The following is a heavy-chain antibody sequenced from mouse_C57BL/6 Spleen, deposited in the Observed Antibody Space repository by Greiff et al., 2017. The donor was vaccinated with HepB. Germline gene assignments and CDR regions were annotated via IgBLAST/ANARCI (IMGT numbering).Heavy chain of an antibody. V-gene: IGHV1-72*01. D-gene: IGHD1-1*01. Sequence: QVQLKQPGAELVKPGASVKLSCKASGYTFTSYWMHWVKQRPGRGLEWIGRIDPNSGGTKYNEKFKSKATLTVDKPSSTAYMQLSSLTSEDSAVYYCARRITTVVAPYAMDYWGQGTSVTVSS. CDR1: GYTFTSYW. J-gene: IGHJ4*01. CDR2: IDPNSGGT. CDR3: ARRITTVVAPYAMDY.